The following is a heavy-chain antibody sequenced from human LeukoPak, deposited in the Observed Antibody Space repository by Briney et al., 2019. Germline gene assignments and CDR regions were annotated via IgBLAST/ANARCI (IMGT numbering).Heavy chain of an antibody. Sequence: GGSLRLSCAASGFTFSDYYMSWIRQAPGKGLEWVSYVSSSSSYTNYADSVKGRFTISRDNAKNSLYLQMNSLRAEDTAVYYCARVMVRGVFAYWGQGTLVTVSS. CDR1: GFTFSDYY. D-gene: IGHD3-10*01. V-gene: IGHV3-11*05. CDR2: VSSSSSYT. J-gene: IGHJ4*02. CDR3: ARVMVRGVFAY.